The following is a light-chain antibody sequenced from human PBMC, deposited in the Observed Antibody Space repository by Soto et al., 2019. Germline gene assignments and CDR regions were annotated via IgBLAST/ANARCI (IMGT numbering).Light chain of an antibody. Sequence: EIVLTQSPATVSLSPGERATLSCWASQSLSSYLAWYQQKPGQAPRLLIYGASTRATGIPARFSGSGSGTEFTLTISSLQSEDFAVYYSQQYNNWWTFGQGTKVDVK. CDR3: QQYNNWWT. V-gene: IGKV3-15*01. J-gene: IGKJ1*01. CDR1: QSLSSY. CDR2: GAS.